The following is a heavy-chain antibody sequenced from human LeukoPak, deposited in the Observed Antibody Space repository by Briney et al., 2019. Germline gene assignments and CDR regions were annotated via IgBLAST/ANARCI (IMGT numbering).Heavy chain of an antibody. J-gene: IGHJ6*02. D-gene: IGHD3-3*01. CDR3: ARSITIFGVVMDV. CDR2: IYYSGST. Sequence: SETLSLTCTVSGGSISSYYWSRIRQPPGKGLEWIGYIYYSGSTNYNPSLKSRVTISVDTSKNQFSLKLSSVTAADTAVYYCARSITIFGVVMDVWGQGTTVTVSS. V-gene: IGHV4-59*08. CDR1: GGSISSYY.